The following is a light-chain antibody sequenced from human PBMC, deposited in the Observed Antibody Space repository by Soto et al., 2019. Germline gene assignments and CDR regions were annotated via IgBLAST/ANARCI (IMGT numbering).Light chain of an antibody. CDR3: QQYSTFPT. CDR1: QTVHEY. CDR2: DAS. J-gene: IGKJ1*01. Sequence: DIQMTQSPSTLSASVGDRVTITCRASQTVHEYLAWYQQKPGKAPNLLIYDASTLQSGVPSRFSGSRAGTEFTLTISDLQPADFATYYCQQYSTFPTFGQGTKVDIK. V-gene: IGKV1-5*01.